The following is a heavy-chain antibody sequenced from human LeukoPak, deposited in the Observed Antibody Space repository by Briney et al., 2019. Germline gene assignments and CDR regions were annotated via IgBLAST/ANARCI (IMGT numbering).Heavy chain of an antibody. J-gene: IGHJ6*02. Sequence: ASVKVSCQASGYTFTGYYMHWVRQAPGQGLEWMGWISAYNGNTNYAQKLQGRVTMTTDTSTSTAYMELRSLRSDDTAVYYCATELSSYYYYGMDVWGQGTTVTVSS. CDR2: ISAYNGNT. V-gene: IGHV1-18*04. D-gene: IGHD3-10*01. CDR3: ATELSSYYYYGMDV. CDR1: GYTFTGYY.